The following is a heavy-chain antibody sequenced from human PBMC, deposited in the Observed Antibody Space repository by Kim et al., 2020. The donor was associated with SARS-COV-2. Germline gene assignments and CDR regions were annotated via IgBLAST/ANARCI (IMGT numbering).Heavy chain of an antibody. CDR3: SKSRAFDY. CDR2: NSGGT. V-gene: IGHV1-2*02. J-gene: IGHJ4*02. D-gene: IGHD1-26*01. Sequence: NSGGTNYAQRFQGRVTVTRDTSISTAYMELSGLRSDDTAVYYCSKSRAFDYWGQGTLVTVSS.